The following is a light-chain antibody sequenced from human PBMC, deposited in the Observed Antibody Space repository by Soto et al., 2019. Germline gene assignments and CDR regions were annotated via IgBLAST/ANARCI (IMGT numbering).Light chain of an antibody. CDR3: QQSYSTPLT. Sequence: DIQMTQSPSSLSASVGDRVTITCRASQSISSYLNWYQQKPGKAPKLLIYAASSLQSGVPSRFSVSGSGTDFTRTISSLQPEDFATYYCQQSYSTPLTFGQETKVQI. V-gene: IGKV1-39*01. J-gene: IGKJ1*01. CDR1: QSISSY. CDR2: AAS.